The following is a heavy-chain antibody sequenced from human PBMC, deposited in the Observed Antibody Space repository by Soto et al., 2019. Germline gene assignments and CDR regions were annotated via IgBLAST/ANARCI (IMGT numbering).Heavy chain of an antibody. V-gene: IGHV4-34*01. Sequence: PSETLSLTCAVYGGSFSGYYWSWIRQPPGKGLEWIGEINHSGSTNYNPSLKSRVTISVDTSKNQFSLKLSSVTAADTAAYYCARVEIGQLAKIGYGMDVWGQGTTVTVSS. CDR1: GGSFSGYY. CDR3: ARVEIGQLAKIGYGMDV. J-gene: IGHJ6*02. D-gene: IGHD6-6*01. CDR2: INHSGST.